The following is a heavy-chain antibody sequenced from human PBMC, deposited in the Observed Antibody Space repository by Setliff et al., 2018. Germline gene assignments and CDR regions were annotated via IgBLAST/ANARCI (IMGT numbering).Heavy chain of an antibody. CDR2: INPSGGST. Sequence: ASVKVSCKASGYTFTSYYMHWVRQAPGQGLEWMGIINPSGGSTSYAQKFQGRVTMTRDTSTSTVYVELSSLRSEDTAVYYCARGRNYNFWSGYLVYWGQGTLVTVSS. CDR3: ARGRNYNFWSGYLVY. V-gene: IGHV1-46*01. J-gene: IGHJ4*02. D-gene: IGHD3-3*01. CDR1: GYTFTSYY.